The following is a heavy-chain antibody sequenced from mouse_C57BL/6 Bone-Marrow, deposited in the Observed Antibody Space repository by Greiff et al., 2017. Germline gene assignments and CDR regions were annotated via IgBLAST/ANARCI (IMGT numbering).Heavy chain of an antibody. CDR3: AIITKAMDY. CDR1: GYAFSSSW. CDR2: IYPGDGDT. V-gene: IGHV1-82*01. Sequence: QVQLQQSGPELVKPGASVKISCKASGYAFSSSWMNWVKQRPGKGLEWIGRIYPGDGDTNYNGKFKGKATLTADNSSSKAYMQLSSLTSEDSAVYFCAIITKAMDYWGQGTSVTVSS. J-gene: IGHJ4*01. D-gene: IGHD1-1*01.